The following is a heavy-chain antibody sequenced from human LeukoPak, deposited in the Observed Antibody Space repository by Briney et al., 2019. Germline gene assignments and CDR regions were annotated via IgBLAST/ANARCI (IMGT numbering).Heavy chain of an antibody. CDR1: GYTFTGCY. CDR2: INPNSGGT. CDR3: ARDGWIQLWLRNYYYMDV. Sequence: ASVKVSCKASGYTFTGCYMHWVRQAPGQGLEWMGRINPNSGGTNYAQKVQGRVTMTRDTSISTAYMELSRLRSDDTAVYYCARDGWIQLWLRNYYYMDVWGKGTTVTVSS. V-gene: IGHV1-2*06. J-gene: IGHJ6*03. D-gene: IGHD5-18*01.